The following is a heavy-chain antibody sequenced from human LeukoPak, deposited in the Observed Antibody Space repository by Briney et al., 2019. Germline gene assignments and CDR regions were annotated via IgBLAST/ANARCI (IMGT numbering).Heavy chain of an antibody. CDR3: ARGYYGSGSHCCHMDV. CDR2: IYTSGST. J-gene: IGHJ6*03. V-gene: IGHV4-4*07. CDR1: GGSISSYY. Sequence: SETLSLTCTVSGGSISSYYWSWIRQPAGKGLEWIGRIYTSGSTNYNPSLKSRVTMSVDTSKNQFSLKLSSVTAADTAVYYCARGYYGSGSHCCHMDVWGKGTTITVS. D-gene: IGHD3-10*01.